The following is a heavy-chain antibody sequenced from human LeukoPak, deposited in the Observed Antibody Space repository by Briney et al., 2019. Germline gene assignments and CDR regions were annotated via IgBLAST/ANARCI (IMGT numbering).Heavy chain of an antibody. D-gene: IGHD3-22*01. CDR3: AREKSDYYDSSGYWIPNFLFDY. Sequence: ASVKVSCKVSGYTLTELSMHWVRQAPGKGLEWMGGFDPEDGETIYAQKFQGRVTMTEDTSTDTAYMELRSLRSDDTAVYYCAREKSDYYDSSGYWIPNFLFDYWGQGTLVTVSS. V-gene: IGHV1-24*01. CDR1: GYTLTELS. J-gene: IGHJ4*02. CDR2: FDPEDGET.